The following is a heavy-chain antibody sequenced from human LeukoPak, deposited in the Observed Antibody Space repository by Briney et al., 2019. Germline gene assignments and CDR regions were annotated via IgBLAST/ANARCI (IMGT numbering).Heavy chain of an antibody. CDR2: IETDGTRT. V-gene: IGHV3-74*01. CDR3: ARDQVGTMPEDY. CDR1: GFTFSEHR. Sequence: GGSLRLSCAVSGFTFSEHRMHWVRQVPGKGLEWISWIETDGTRTGYVDSVRGRLTVSRDNAESTVYLQMNSLRAEDTAVYYCARDQVGTMPEDYWGQGTLVTVSS. J-gene: IGHJ4*02. D-gene: IGHD1-26*01.